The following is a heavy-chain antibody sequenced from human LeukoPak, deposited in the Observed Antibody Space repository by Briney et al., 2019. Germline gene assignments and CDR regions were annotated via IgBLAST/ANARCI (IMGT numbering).Heavy chain of an antibody. J-gene: IGHJ4*02. V-gene: IGHV3-48*01. CDR3: ARGAAHSYGYFSDY. D-gene: IGHD3-22*01. Sequence: GGSLRLSCATTGFILSDYSMSWVRQAPGKGLEWLSFISTSSNTIYYADSVKGRFTVSRDNAKNSLYLQMNSLTGEDTAAYYCARGAAHSYGYFSDYWGQGTLVTVSS. CDR2: ISTSSNTI. CDR1: GFILSDYS.